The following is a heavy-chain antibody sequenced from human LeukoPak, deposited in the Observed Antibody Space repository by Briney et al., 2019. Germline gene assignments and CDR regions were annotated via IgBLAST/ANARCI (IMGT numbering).Heavy chain of an antibody. CDR2: IYYSGST. CDR3: ARDRAVAGTRYYGMDV. CDR1: GGPISSGDYY. J-gene: IGHJ6*04. V-gene: IGHV4-30-4*01. D-gene: IGHD6-19*01. Sequence: PSETLSLTCTVSGGPISSGDYYWSWIRQPPGKGLEWIGYIYYSGSTYYNPSLKSRVTISVDTSKNQFSLKLSSVTAADTAVYYCARDRAVAGTRYYGMDVWGKGTTVTVSS.